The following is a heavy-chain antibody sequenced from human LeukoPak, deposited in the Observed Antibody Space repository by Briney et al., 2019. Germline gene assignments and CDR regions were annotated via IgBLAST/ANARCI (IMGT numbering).Heavy chain of an antibody. CDR2: ISAYNGNT. V-gene: IGHV1-18*01. D-gene: IGHD3-10*01. CDR1: GYTFTSYG. Sequence: GASVKVSCKASGYTFTSYGISWVRQAPGQGLEWMGWISAYNGNTNYAQKLQGRVTMTTGTSTSTAYMELRSLRSDDTAVYYCARDGADYYGAGGGYNYWGQGTLVTVSS. CDR3: ARDGADYYGAGGGYNY. J-gene: IGHJ4*02.